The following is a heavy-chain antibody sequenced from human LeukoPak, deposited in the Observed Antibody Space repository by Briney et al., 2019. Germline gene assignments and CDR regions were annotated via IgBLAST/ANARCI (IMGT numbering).Heavy chain of an antibody. V-gene: IGHV3-23*01. D-gene: IGHD3-10*01. J-gene: IGHJ4*02. CDR2: ISGTNDDT. Sequence: GRSLRLSCVGSGFIFKLFAVGWVRQAPGKGLEWVSVISGTNDDTDYADSVRGHFTISRDNSLNTLFLQMDNLRAEDTAVYYCVKTYCSITRCSPGFDSWGQGTLVTVSS. CDR3: VKTYCSITRCSPGFDS. CDR1: GFIFKLFA.